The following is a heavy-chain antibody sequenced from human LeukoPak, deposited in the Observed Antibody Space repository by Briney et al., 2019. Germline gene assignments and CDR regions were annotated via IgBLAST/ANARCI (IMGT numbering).Heavy chain of an antibody. J-gene: IGHJ3*02. CDR3: ARVGGMTTVNNAAFDI. CDR2: XXHYGGT. CDR1: GXSINSDY. Sequence: PSETLSLTCSVSGXSINSDYWNWIRQXXXXXXXXXXYXXHYGGTNYNPSLKSRVTISIDKPKKQFSLKLISVTAADTAIYYCARVGGMTTVNNAAFDIWGQGTMVTVSS. D-gene: IGHD4-11*01. V-gene: IGHV4-59*01.